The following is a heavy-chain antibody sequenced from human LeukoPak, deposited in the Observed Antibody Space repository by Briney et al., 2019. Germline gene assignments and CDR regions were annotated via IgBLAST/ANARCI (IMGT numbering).Heavy chain of an antibody. CDR2: IYYGGRT. CDR1: GGSISSGGYY. V-gene: IGHV4-61*08. Sequence: PSETLSLTCTVPGGSISSGGYYWSWVRHPPGKGLEWIGYIYYGGRTIYNPSLKSRVTISVATSKNQFSLRLSSVTAADTAVYYCVRCSGGYTSLFDYWGQGTLVTVSS. CDR3: VRCSGGYTSLFDY. J-gene: IGHJ4*02. D-gene: IGHD6-13*01.